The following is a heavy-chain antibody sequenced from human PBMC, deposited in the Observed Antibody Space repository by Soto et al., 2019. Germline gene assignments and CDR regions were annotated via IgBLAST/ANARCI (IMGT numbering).Heavy chain of an antibody. CDR1: GYTFTGYY. CDR2: INPNSGGT. Sequence: GASVKVSCKASGYTFTGYYMHWVRQAPGQGLEWMGWINPNSGGTNYAQKFQGRVTMTRDTSISTAYMELSRLRSDDTAVYYCARAIGYCSGGSCSSPWDYYYYGMDVWGQGTTVTVSS. J-gene: IGHJ6*02. V-gene: IGHV1-2*02. CDR3: ARAIGYCSGGSCSSPWDYYYYGMDV. D-gene: IGHD2-15*01.